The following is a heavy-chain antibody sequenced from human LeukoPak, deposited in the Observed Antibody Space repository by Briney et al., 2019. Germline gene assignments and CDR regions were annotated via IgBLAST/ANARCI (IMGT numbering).Heavy chain of an antibody. CDR1: GFTFNTYW. CDR3: ARTSSYAFDI. Sequence: QTGGSLRLSCAASGFTFNTYWMSWVRQAPGKGLEWVANIKEDGSEKYYVDSVKGRFTISRDNAKNSLHLQMNSLRAEDTAVYYCARTSSYAFDIWGQGTMVTVFS. CDR2: IKEDGSEK. V-gene: IGHV3-7*03. J-gene: IGHJ3*02.